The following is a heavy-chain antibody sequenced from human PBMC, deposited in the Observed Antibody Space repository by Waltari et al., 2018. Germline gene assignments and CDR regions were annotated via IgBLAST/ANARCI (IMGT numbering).Heavy chain of an antibody. CDR3: ATSYSWNGLEY. CDR2: LSPFSGQT. Sequence: QIHLVQSGPETQKPGASVKVSCTTYGYSFTPYVISWVRQAPGQGLEWVGWLSPFSGQTHYAQKFQDRVAMTADTAAATAYMELKSLRSDDTAFYYCATSYSWNGLEYWGHGTLVTVFS. V-gene: IGHV1-18*01. J-gene: IGHJ4*01. CDR1: GYSFTPYV. D-gene: IGHD1-26*01.